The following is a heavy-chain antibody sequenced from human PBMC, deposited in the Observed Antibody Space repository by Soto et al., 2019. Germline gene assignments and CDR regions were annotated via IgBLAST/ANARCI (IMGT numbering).Heavy chain of an antibody. V-gene: IGHV4-59*01. CDR2: IYYTGST. D-gene: IGHD6-6*01. J-gene: IGHJ5*02. Sequence: SETLSLTCSISGGSISSYYWTWIRQPPGKGLEWIGNIYYTGSTNYSPSLKSRVTISIDTSKNQFSLQLTSVTAADTAMYYCTTRPSSVGWYDPWGQGTLVTVSS. CDR3: TTRPSSVGWYDP. CDR1: GGSISSYY.